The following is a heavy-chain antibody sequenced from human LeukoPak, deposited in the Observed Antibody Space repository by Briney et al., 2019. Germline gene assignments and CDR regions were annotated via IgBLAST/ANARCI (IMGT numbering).Heavy chain of an antibody. CDR1: GGSISSSSYY. Sequence: PSETLSLTCTVSGGSISSSSYYWGWIRQPPGKGLEWIGSIYYSGSTYYNPSLKSRVTISVDTSKNQFSLKLSSVPAADTAVYYCARDRRDIVVVPAAIVYYYYYMDVWGKGTTVTVSS. CDR2: IYYSGST. V-gene: IGHV4-39*07. CDR3: ARDRRDIVVVPAAIVYYYYYMDV. J-gene: IGHJ6*03. D-gene: IGHD2-2*01.